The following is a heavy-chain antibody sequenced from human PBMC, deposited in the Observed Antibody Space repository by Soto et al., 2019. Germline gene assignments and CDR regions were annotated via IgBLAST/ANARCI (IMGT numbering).Heavy chain of an antibody. CDR1: GFTFNSYG. D-gene: IGHD3-22*01. Sequence: PGGSLRLSCAASGFTFNSYGMHWVRQAPGKGLEWVAVISYDGSDKYYADSVKGRFTISRDNSKNTLYMQMNSLRAEDTAVYYCASHPRDSSGYWYYFDYWGQGTLVTVSS. J-gene: IGHJ4*02. V-gene: IGHV3-30*03. CDR3: ASHPRDSSGYWYYFDY. CDR2: ISYDGSDK.